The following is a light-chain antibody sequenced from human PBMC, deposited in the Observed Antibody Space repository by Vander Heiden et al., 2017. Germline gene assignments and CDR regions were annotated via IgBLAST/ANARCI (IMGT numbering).Light chain of an antibody. CDR1: QSISSY. Sequence: DIQMIQSPSSLSASVGDRITIACRASQSISSYLNWYQQKPGKAPKLLIYAASSLQSGVPSRFSGSGSGTDFTLTISSLQPEDFATYHCQQSYSTPITFGQGTRLEIK. V-gene: IGKV1-39*01. CDR2: AAS. CDR3: QQSYSTPIT. J-gene: IGKJ5*01.